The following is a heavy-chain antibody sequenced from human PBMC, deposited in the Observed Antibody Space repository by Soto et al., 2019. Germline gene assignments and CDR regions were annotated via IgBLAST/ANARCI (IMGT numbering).Heavy chain of an antibody. CDR3: AKDGGYYYDSSAYGAPGGFDY. Sequence: GGSLILSCAASGFTFSSYAMIWVLQAPGKGLEGVSAISGIGGSTHYADSVKGRFTISRDNSKNPLYLQMNSLRAEDTAVYYCAKDGGYYYDSSAYGAPGGFDYWGQGTLVTVSS. D-gene: IGHD3-22*01. V-gene: IGHV3-23*01. CDR1: GFTFSSYA. J-gene: IGHJ4*02. CDR2: ISGIGGST.